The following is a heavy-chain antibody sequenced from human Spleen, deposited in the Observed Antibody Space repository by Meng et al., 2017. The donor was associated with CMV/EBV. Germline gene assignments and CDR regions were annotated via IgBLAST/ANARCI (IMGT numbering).Heavy chain of an antibody. D-gene: IGHD3-16*01. CDR3: AKDASYISFDI. CDR1: GFTFHDHG. J-gene: IGHJ3*02. Sequence: GESLKISCAASGFTFHDHGMNWVRQVPGKGLEWVSGLTWNGGSIFYADSVKGRFTISRDNARQSLYLQMSGLRGEDTALYYCAKDASYISFDIWGQGTMVTVS. V-gene: IGHV3-20*04. CDR2: LTWNGGSI.